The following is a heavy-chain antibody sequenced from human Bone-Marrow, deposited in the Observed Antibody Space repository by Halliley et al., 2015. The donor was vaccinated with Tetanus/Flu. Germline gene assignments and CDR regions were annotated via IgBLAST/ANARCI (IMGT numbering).Heavy chain of an antibody. CDR3: ARGGPGYYDRSGDYAQVYYGMDF. Sequence: GSTYYANPVKGRFNMSRDNSKNTLYLQMGSLRAEDVAVYYCARGGPGYYDRSGDYAQVYYGMDFWGQGTTVTVSS. D-gene: IGHD3-22*01. V-gene: IGHV3-64*01. J-gene: IGHJ6*02. CDR2: GST.